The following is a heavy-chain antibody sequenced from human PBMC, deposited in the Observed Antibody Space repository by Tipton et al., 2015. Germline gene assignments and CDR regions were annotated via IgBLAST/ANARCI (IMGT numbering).Heavy chain of an antibody. Sequence: GSLRLSCAASGFDFNTHWIHWVRQAPGKGLMWVARIDGNGINTNYADSVKGRFTISRDNAKNSLYLQMNSLRAEDTALYYCAKAGVRGVPLTWFDPWGQGTLVTVSS. J-gene: IGHJ5*02. CDR1: GFDFNTHW. CDR2: IDGNGINT. CDR3: AKAGVRGVPLTWFDP. V-gene: IGHV3-74*01. D-gene: IGHD3-10*01.